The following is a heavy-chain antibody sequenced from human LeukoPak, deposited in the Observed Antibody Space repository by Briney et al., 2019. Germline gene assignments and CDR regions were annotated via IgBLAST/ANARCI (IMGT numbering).Heavy chain of an antibody. J-gene: IGHJ5*02. Sequence: PSETLSPTCTVSGGSISTSGYYWAWIRQPPGKGLEWIGTSYSSGNTYYNPSLKSRVTISVDTSKNQFSLKLSSVTAADTAVYYCARYTMVRGVDPWGQGTLVTVSS. V-gene: IGHV4-39*01. D-gene: IGHD3-10*01. CDR3: ARYTMVRGVDP. CDR2: SYSSGNT. CDR1: GGSISTSGYY.